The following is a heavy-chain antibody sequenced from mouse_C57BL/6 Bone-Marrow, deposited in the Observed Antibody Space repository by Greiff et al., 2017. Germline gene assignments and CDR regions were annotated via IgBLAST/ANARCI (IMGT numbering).Heavy chain of an antibody. V-gene: IGHV1-81*01. J-gene: IGHJ2*01. D-gene: IGHD2-4*01. CDR1: GYTFTSYG. CDR2: IYPRSGNT. Sequence: VKLQESGAELARPGASVKLSCKASGYTFTSYGISWVKQRTGQGLEWIGEIYPRSGNTYYNEKFKGKATLTADKSSSTAYMELRSLTSEDSAVYFCARIRLRSVYYFDYWGQGTTLTVSS. CDR3: ARIRLRSVYYFDY.